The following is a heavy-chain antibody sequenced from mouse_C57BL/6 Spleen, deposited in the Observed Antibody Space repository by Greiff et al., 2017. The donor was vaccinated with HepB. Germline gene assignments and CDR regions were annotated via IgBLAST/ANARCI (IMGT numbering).Heavy chain of an antibody. J-gene: IGHJ3*01. CDR1: GFNIKDDY. CDR3: TPLTWLAY. V-gene: IGHV14-4*01. Sequence: EVQLQQSGAELVRPRASVKLSCTASGFNIKDDYMHWVKQRPEQGLEWIGWIDPENGDTEYASKFQGKATITADTSSNTAYLQLGSLTSEDTAGYYWTPLTWLAYWGQGTLVTVSA. CDR2: IDPENGDT.